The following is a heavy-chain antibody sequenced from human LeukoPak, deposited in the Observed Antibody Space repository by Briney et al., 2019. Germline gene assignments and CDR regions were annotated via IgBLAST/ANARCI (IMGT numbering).Heavy chain of an antibody. CDR1: RAPFTTYA. CDR2: IIPIFGTA. Sequence: PVKLSCTASRAPFTTYAISWVRQAPGQGLEWMGGIIPIFGTANYAKKFKGRVTITADESTSTAYIELSSLRSEDTAVYYCARGPDGYERTGYIYWGQGTLVTVSS. J-gene: IGHJ4*02. D-gene: IGHD3/OR15-3a*01. V-gene: IGHV1-69*13. CDR3: ARGPDGYERTGYIY.